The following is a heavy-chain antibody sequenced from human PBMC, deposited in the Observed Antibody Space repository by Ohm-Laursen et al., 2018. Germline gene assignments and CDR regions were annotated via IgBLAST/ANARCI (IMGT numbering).Heavy chain of an antibody. J-gene: IGHJ4*02. CDR1: GGSISSYY. V-gene: IGHV4-59*01. Sequence: TLSLTCTVSGGSISSYYWSWFRLPPGKGLEWIGYIYYSGSTNYHPSLKSRVTISLNTSKNQFSLRLGSVTAADTAVYYCAGDDGDYLYDSWGQGTLVTVSS. CDR3: AGDDGDYLYDS. D-gene: IGHD4-17*01. CDR2: IYYSGST.